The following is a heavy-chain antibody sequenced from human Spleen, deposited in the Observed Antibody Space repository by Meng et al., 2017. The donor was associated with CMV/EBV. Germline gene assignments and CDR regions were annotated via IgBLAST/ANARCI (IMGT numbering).Heavy chain of an antibody. V-gene: IGHV4-34*01. CDR2: INHSGST. CDR3: ASESATYLGGRIYYHGMDV. J-gene: IGHJ6*02. Sequence: ESLKISCAASGFTFGSYAMSWVRQAPGKGLEWIGEINHSGSTNYNPSLKSRVTISVDKSKNQFSLRLTSVTAADTAVYYCASESATYLGGRIYYHGMDVWGQGTTVTVSS. D-gene: IGHD1-26*01. CDR1: GFTFGSYA.